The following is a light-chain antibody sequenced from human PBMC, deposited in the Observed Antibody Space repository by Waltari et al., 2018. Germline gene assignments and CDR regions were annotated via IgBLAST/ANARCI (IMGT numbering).Light chain of an antibody. CDR1: SSDVGSYNL. CDR2: EGG. CDR3: CSYAGSSTWV. V-gene: IGLV2-23*01. Sequence: QSALTQPASVSGSPGQSITISCTGTSSDVGSYNLVSWYQQNPGKAPKLMIYEGGKRPPGVSNRFSGSKSGNTASLTISGLQAEDEADYHCCSYAGSSTWVFGGGTKLTVL. J-gene: IGLJ3*02.